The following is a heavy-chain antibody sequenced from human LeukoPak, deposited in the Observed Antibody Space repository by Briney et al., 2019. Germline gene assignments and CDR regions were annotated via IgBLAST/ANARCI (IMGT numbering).Heavy chain of an antibody. V-gene: IGHV4-39*07. J-gene: IGHJ4*02. Sequence: SETLSLTCTVSGDSISSSSSYWSWIRQPPGKGLEWIGEINHSGSTNYNPSLKSRVTISVDTSKNQFSLKLSSVTAADTAVYYCARGTTYWGQGTLVTVSS. CDR2: INHSGST. D-gene: IGHD1-1*01. CDR1: GDSISSSSSY. CDR3: ARGTTY.